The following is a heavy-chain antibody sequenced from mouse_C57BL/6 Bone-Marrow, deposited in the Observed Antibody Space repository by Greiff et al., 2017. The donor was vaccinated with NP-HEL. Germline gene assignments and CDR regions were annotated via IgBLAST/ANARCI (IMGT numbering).Heavy chain of an antibody. V-gene: IGHV5-6*01. CDR1: GFTFSSYG. CDR3: AGTVVATMDY. D-gene: IGHD1-1*01. CDR2: ISSGGSYT. J-gene: IGHJ4*01. Sequence: EVQLVESGGDLVKPGGSLKLSCAASGFTFSSYGMSWVRQTPDKRLEWVATISSGGSYTYYPDSVKGRFTISRDNAKNTLYLQMSSLKSEDTAMYYCAGTVVATMDYWGQGTSVTVSS.